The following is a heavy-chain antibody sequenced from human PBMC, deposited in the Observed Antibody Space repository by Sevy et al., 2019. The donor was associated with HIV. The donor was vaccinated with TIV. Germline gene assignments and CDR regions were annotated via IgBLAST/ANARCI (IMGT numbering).Heavy chain of an antibody. J-gene: IGHJ4*02. CDR1: GFTFKYHC. Sequence: GGSLRLSCAASGFTFKYHCMHWVRQAPGKGLEWLSLISIDGSNKYYANSVKGRFTISRDNAKNTMSVQMNSLRAEDTATYYCAKDGGHIDIDYWGQGILVTVS. V-gene: IGHV3-30*18. CDR2: ISIDGSNK. D-gene: IGHD2-15*01. CDR3: AKDGGHIDIDY.